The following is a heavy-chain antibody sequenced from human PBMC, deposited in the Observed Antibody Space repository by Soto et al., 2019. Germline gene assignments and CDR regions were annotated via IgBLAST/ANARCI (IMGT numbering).Heavy chain of an antibody. D-gene: IGHD6-6*01. CDR1: GGSFSGYY. Sequence: SETLSLTCAVHGGSFSGYYWRWIRQPPGEGLEWIGEINHSGSTNYNPSLKSRVTISVDTSKNQFSLKLSSVTAADTAVYYCARGRRSMSPYYYYMDVWGKGTTVTVSS. V-gene: IGHV4-34*01. CDR2: INHSGST. J-gene: IGHJ6*03. CDR3: ARGRRSMSPYYYYMDV.